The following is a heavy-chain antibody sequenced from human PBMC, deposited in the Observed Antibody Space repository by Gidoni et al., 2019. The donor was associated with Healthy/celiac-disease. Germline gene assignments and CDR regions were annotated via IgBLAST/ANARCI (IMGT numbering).Heavy chain of an antibody. V-gene: IGHV3-23*01. D-gene: IGHD5-12*01. J-gene: IGHJ3*02. CDR3: AKDGDRDGYNINAFDI. CDR1: GFTFSSYA. Sequence: EVQLLESGGGLVQPGGSLRLSCAASGFTFSSYAMSWVRQAPGKGLEWVSAISGSGGSTYSADSVKGRFTISRDNSKNTLYLQMNSLRAEDTAVYYCAKDGDRDGYNINAFDIWGQGTMVTVSS. CDR2: ISGSGGST.